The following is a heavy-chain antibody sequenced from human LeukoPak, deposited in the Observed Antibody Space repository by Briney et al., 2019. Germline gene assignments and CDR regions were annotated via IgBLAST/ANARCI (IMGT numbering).Heavy chain of an antibody. V-gene: IGHV3-23*01. J-gene: IGHJ4*02. CDR3: AKDVTPDGAWDIDY. CDR2: IIGSGSK. Sequence: GGSLRLSCEASGFSFSKYAMSWVRQAPGEGLEWVSGIIGSGSKYYADSVKGRFTISRDNSKSTLYLQMNSLRVEDTAVYYCAKDVTPDGAWDIDYWGQGTLITVSS. CDR1: GFSFSKYA. D-gene: IGHD4-17*01.